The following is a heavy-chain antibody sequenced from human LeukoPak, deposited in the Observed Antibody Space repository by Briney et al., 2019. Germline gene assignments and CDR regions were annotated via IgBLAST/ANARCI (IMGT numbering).Heavy chain of an antibody. Sequence: GGSLRLSCEASGFTFSDYWLSWVRQAPGKGLEWVANIKQDGSEKNYVDSVKGRFTISRDNAKNSLYLQMNSLRAEDTAVYYCARDIEAAGLFLDYWGQGTLVTVSS. CDR1: GFTFSDYW. CDR3: ARDIEAAGLFLDY. CDR2: IKQDGSEK. J-gene: IGHJ4*02. D-gene: IGHD6-13*01. V-gene: IGHV3-7*01.